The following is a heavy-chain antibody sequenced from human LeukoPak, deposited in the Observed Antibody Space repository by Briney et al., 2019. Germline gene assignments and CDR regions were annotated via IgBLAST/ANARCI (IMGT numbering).Heavy chain of an antibody. CDR3: AKVVGPGAMSWDY. J-gene: IGHJ4*03. V-gene: IGHV3-23*01. D-gene: IGHD2-2*01. Sequence: PGGSLRLSCAASGFTFSNYAMSWVRQAPGKGLEWVSAIGGAGNTYYADSVKGRFTISRDNSKNTLYLQMNSLRAEDTAVYFCAKVVGPGAMSWDYWGQGATVTVSS. CDR1: GFTFSNYA. CDR2: IGGAGNT.